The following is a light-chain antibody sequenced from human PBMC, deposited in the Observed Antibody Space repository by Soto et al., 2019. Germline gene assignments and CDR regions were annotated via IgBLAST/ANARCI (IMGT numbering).Light chain of an antibody. CDR1: SSDFGGYNR. J-gene: IGLJ1*01. Sequence: QSVLTQPPSVSGSPGQSVTISCTGTSSDFGGYNRVSWYQRPPGTGPKLMIYEVSNRPSGVPDRFPGSKSGNTASLTISGLQAEDEAEYYCSLYTSDSTYVFGTGTKVTVL. CDR2: EVS. V-gene: IGLV2-18*01. CDR3: SLYTSDSTYV.